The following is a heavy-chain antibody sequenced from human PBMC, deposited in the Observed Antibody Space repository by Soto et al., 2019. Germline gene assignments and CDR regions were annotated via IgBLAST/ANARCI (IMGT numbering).Heavy chain of an antibody. CDR2: INAGNGNT. J-gene: IGHJ6*02. CDR3: ARDKDIVLVPAATGFYYYYYGMDV. D-gene: IGHD2-2*01. CDR1: GYTFTSYA. Sequence: GASVKVSCKASGYTFTSYAMLWVRQAPGQRLEWMGWINAGNGNTKYSQKFQGRVTITRDTSASTAYMELSSLRSEDTAVYYCARDKDIVLVPAATGFYYYYYGMDVWGQGTTVTVSS. V-gene: IGHV1-3*01.